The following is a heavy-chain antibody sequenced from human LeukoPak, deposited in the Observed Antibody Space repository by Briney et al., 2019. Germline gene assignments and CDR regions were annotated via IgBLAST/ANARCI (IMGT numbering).Heavy chain of an antibody. V-gene: IGHV1-8*03. Sequence: GASANVSCKPSGYTPTNYDINWVRQATGQGLEWMGWINPISGETVYAQKFQGRVTITRNTSIGTAYVELSGLRSDDTAVYYCARGRRGRQTVVVISDAFDLWGQGTLVTVSS. CDR3: ARGRRGRQTVVVISDAFDL. CDR1: GYTPTNYD. D-gene: IGHD3-22*01. CDR2: INPISGET. J-gene: IGHJ3*01.